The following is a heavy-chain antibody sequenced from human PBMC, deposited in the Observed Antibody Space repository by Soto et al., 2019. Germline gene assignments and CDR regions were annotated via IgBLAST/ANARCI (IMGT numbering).Heavy chain of an antibody. CDR3: ARSPYSSGYYYAIDY. CDR2: INPSGGST. V-gene: IGHV1-46*01. D-gene: IGHD3-22*01. Sequence: ASVKVSCKASGYTFTSYGISWVRQAPGQGLEWMVVINPSGGSTTYAQKFQGRVTMTRDTSTSTVYMDLSSLKSEDTAVYYCARSPYSSGYYYAIDYWGQGTQVTVSS. CDR1: GYTFTSYG. J-gene: IGHJ4*02.